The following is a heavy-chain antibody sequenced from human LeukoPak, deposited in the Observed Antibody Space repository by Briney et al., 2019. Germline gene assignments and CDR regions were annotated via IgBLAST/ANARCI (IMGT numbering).Heavy chain of an antibody. D-gene: IGHD6-19*01. J-gene: IGHJ4*02. CDR3: ARVSSYQWLSY. V-gene: IGHV3-23*01. CDR2: ISGSGGTT. CDR1: GFTFSSYA. Sequence: GGSLRLSCAASGFTFSSYAMTWVRQAPGKGLEWVSAISGSGGTTYYADSVKGRFTISRDNSKNTLYLQMNSLRADDTAVYYCARVSSYQWLSYWGQGTLVTVSS.